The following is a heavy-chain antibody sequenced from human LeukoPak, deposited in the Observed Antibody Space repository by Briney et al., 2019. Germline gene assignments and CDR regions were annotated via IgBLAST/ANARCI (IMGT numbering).Heavy chain of an antibody. CDR3: ARDPMGSYCSGGSCYFPPDY. V-gene: IGHV1-2*02. J-gene: IGHJ4*02. CDR2: INPNSGGT. Sequence: ASVKVSCKASGYTFTSYYMHWVRQAPGQGLEWMGWINPNSGGTNYAQKFQGRVTMTRDTSISTAYMELSRLRSDDTAVYYCARDPMGSYCSGGSCYFPPDYWGQGTLVTVSS. D-gene: IGHD2-15*01. CDR1: GYTFTSYY.